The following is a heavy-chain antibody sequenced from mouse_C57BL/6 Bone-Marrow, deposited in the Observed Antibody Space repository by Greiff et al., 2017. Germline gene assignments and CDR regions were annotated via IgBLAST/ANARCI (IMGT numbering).Heavy chain of an antibody. CDR2: IYPGSGST. CDR1: GYTFTSYW. D-gene: IGHD2-5*01. Sequence: QVQLQQSGAELVKPGASVKMSCKASGYTFTSYWITWVKQRPGQGLEWIGDIYPGSGSTNYNEKFKSKATLTVDTSSSTAYMQLSSLTSEDSAIYYCARPSYSNYWYFDVWGTETKVTDAS. CDR3: ARPSYSNYWYFDV. V-gene: IGHV1-55*01. J-gene: IGHJ1*03.